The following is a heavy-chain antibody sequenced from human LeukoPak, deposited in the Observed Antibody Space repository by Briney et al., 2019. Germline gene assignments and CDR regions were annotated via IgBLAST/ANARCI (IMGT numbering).Heavy chain of an antibody. Sequence: SETLSLTCTVSGDSISSGSYYWSWIRQPAGKGLEWIGRIYTSGSTNYNPSLKSRVTISVDASKNQFSLKLSSVTAADTAMYYCARGRVEMATIDFDYWGQGTLVTVSS. J-gene: IGHJ4*02. CDR3: ARGRVEMATIDFDY. CDR1: GDSISSGSYY. D-gene: IGHD5-24*01. CDR2: IYTSGST. V-gene: IGHV4-61*02.